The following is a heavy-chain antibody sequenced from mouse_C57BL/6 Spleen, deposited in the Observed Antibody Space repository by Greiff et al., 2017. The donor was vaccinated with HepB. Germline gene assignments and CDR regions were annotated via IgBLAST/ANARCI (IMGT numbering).Heavy chain of an antibody. CDR1: GYTFTSYW. D-gene: IGHD2-2*01. Sequence: VQLQQPGAELVRPGSSVKLSCKASGYTFTSYWMHWVKPRPIQGLEWIGNIDPSDSETHYNQKFKDKATLTVDKSSSTAYMQLSSLTSEDAAVYYCARSGYGYDSWFAYWGQGTLVTVSA. J-gene: IGHJ3*01. V-gene: IGHV1-52*01. CDR2: IDPSDSET. CDR3: ARSGYGYDSWFAY.